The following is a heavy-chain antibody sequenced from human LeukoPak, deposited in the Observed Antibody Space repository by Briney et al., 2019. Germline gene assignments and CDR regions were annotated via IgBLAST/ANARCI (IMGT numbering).Heavy chain of an antibody. Sequence: GGSLRLSCAASGFTFSDYYMSWIRQAPGKGLEWVSYISSSGSTIYYADSVKGRITISRDNAKNSLYLQMNSLRAEDRAVYYCARAFYCSGGSCPAEYFQHWGQGTLVTVSS. CDR2: ISSSGSTI. V-gene: IGHV3-11*01. J-gene: IGHJ1*01. CDR3: ARAFYCSGGSCPAEYFQH. D-gene: IGHD2-15*01. CDR1: GFTFSDYY.